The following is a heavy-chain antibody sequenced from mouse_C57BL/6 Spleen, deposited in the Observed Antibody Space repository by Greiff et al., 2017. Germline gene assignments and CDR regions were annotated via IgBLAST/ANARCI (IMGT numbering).Heavy chain of an antibody. CDR1: GYTFTDYE. J-gene: IGHJ2*01. CDR2: IDPETGGT. CDR3: TRGGMGLRGFDY. V-gene: IGHV1-15*01. Sequence: LVESGAELVRPGASVTLSCKASGYTFTDYEMHWVKQTPVHGLEWIGAIDPETGGTAYNQKFKGKAILTADKSSSTAYMELRSLTSEDSAVYYCTRGGMGLRGFDYWGQGTTLTVSS. D-gene: IGHD2-4*01.